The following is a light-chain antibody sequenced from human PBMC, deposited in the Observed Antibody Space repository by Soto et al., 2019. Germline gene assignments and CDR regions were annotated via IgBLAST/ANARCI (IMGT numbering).Light chain of an antibody. CDR2: DAS. V-gene: IGKV3-11*01. J-gene: IGKJ5*01. CDR1: QSISNY. CDR3: QQANSFPIT. Sequence: EIMLTQSPATLSLSPGERATLSCRASQSISNYVAWYQQKPGQAPRLLIYDASDRATGIPARFSGSGSGTDFTLTISSLQPEDFATYYCQQANSFPITFGQGTRLEIK.